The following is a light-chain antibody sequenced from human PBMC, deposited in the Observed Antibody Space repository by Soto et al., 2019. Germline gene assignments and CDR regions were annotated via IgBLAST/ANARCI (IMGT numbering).Light chain of an antibody. V-gene: IGLV2-8*01. CDR1: STDVGVYNF. Sequence: QSVLAQPPSASGSPGQSVTISCTRTSTDVGVYNFVSWYQQHPGKAPKLLIYEVRKRPSGVPDRFSGSKSGNTASLSISGLQAEDEADYYCSSYAGDKSVFGSGTKLTVL. CDR3: SSYAGDKSV. J-gene: IGLJ6*01. CDR2: EVR.